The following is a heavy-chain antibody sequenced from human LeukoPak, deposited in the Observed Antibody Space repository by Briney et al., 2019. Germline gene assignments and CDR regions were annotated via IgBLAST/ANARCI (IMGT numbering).Heavy chain of an antibody. CDR1: GGSISSGSYY. V-gene: IGHV4-61*02. D-gene: IGHD2-21*01. CDR3: AREFRIRLDP. J-gene: IGHJ5*02. Sequence: PSETLSLTCTVSGGSISSGSYYWIWIRQPAGKGLVWIGRINISGSTNYNPSLKSRATISVDTSKNQFSLKLSSVTAADTAVYYCAREFRIRLDPWGQGTLVTVSS. CDR2: INISGST.